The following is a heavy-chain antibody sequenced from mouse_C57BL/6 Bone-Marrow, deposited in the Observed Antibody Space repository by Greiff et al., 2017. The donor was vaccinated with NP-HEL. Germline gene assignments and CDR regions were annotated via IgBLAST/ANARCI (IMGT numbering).Heavy chain of an antibody. J-gene: IGHJ2*01. CDR1: GFTFSDYG. CDR2: ISNLAYSI. Sequence: EVKVEESGGGLVQPGGSLKLSCAASGFTFSDYGMAWVRQAPRKGPEWVAFISNLAYSIYYADTVTGRFTISRENAKNTLYLEMSSLRSEDTAMYYCARRGGYDGYYFDYWGQGTTLTVSS. V-gene: IGHV5-15*04. CDR3: ARRGGYDGYYFDY. D-gene: IGHD2-2*01.